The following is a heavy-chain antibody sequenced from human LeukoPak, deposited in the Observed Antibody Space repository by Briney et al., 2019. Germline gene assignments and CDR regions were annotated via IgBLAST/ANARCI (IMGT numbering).Heavy chain of an antibody. CDR3: STGFRTQLRYFDWLSGQLNY. D-gene: IGHD3-9*01. CDR1: GFTFSYAW. CDR2: IKSKTDGGTA. V-gene: IGHV3-15*01. J-gene: IGHJ4*02. Sequence: GGSLRLSCAASGFTFSYAWMSWVRQAPGKGLEWVGRIKSKTDGGTADYTPPVKGRFTISRDDSKNTLYLQMNSLKTEDTAVYYCSTGFRTQLRYFDWLSGQLNYWGQGTLVTVSS.